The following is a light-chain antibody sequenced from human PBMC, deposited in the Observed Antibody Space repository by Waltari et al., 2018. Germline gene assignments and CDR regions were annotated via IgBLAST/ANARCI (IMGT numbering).Light chain of an antibody. CDR1: TTDVGAYNF. CDR2: DFG. Sequence: QSALTQPASVSGSPGQSIPISFTGSTTDVGAYNFVPWYQQQPGKVPKLTLYDFGNRPSGISHRFSASKSGNTASLTISGLQEEDEGEYYCSSYTTSTTLLFGTGTRLTVL. J-gene: IGLJ1*01. V-gene: IGLV2-14*01. CDR3: SSYTTSTTLL.